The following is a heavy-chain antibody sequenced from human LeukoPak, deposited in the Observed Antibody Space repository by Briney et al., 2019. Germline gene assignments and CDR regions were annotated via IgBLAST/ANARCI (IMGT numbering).Heavy chain of an antibody. CDR2: FDPEDGET. J-gene: IGHJ4*02. V-gene: IGHV1-24*01. CDR3: ATALVATITGNFDY. Sequence: ASVKVPCRVSGYTLTELSTHWVRQAPGKGPEWMGGFDPEDGETIYAQKFQGRVTMTEDTSTDTAYMELSSLRSEDTAVYYCATALVATITGNFDYWGQGTLVTVSS. D-gene: IGHD5-12*01. CDR1: GYTLTELS.